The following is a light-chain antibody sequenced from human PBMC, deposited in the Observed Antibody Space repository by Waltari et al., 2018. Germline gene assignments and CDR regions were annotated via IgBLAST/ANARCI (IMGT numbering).Light chain of an antibody. Sequence: QSALTQPASVSGSPGQSITISCTGTSSDVGTYNLVSWYQLHPGKAPKLLIYESTKRPSGVSSRFSGSKSGNTASLTISGLQAEDEADYCCCSFAGSSPHVVFGGGTKLTVL. CDR3: CSFAGSSPHVV. CDR2: EST. J-gene: IGLJ2*01. CDR1: SSDVGTYNL. V-gene: IGLV2-23*01.